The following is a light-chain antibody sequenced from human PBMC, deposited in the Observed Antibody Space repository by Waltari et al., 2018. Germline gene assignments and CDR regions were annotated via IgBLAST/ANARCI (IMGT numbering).Light chain of an antibody. CDR3: QQYDGEVVT. J-gene: IGKJ4*01. V-gene: IGKV3-20*01. CDR2: GTS. Sequence: EIVLTQSPGTLSLSPGERATLSCRASQSVTSISLTWYQQKLGQAPRLLIYGTSTSATGSPDRFRGSGSGRDFTLTMSRLEPEDFAVYYCQQYDGEVVTFGGGTKVEI. CDR1: QSVTSIS.